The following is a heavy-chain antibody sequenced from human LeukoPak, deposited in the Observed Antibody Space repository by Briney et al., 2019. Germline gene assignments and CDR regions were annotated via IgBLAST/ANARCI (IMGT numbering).Heavy chain of an antibody. CDR1: GGTFSSYA. CDR2: IIPILGIA. CDR3: ARSTDIVVVPAAAFDI. D-gene: IGHD2-2*01. J-gene: IGHJ3*02. V-gene: IGHV1-69*04. Sequence: ASVKVSCKASGGTFSSYAISWVRQAPGQGLEWMGRIIPILGIANYAQKFQGRVTITADKSTSTAYMELRSLRSDDTAVYYCARSTDIVVVPAAAFDIWGQGTMVTVSS.